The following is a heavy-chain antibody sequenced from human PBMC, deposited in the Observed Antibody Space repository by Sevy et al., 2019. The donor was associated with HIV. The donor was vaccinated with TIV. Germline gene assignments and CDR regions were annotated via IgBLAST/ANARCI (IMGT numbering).Heavy chain of an antibody. Sequence: SGTLSLTCTVSSGSISSYFWRWVRQPPGKGLEWIWYISYSEGTNYNPSLKSRVTMLVGMSKNQFSLKLSSVIAADTAVYYCARGGASHYRRHFDYWGQGTLVTVSS. CDR1: SGSISSYF. CDR2: ISYSEGT. CDR3: ARGGASHYRRHFDY. D-gene: IGHD4-4*01. J-gene: IGHJ4*02. V-gene: IGHV4-59*01.